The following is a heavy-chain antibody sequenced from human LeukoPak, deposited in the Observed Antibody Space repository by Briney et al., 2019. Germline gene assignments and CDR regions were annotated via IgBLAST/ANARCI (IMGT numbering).Heavy chain of an antibody. CDR1: GFSFSGHW. CDR2: ISPTGSTT. D-gene: IGHD3-22*01. V-gene: IGHV3-74*01. CDR3: APDYYDSSGSLDLFDY. Sequence: GSLRLSCIASGFSFSGHWMHWARQLPGKGLVWISRISPTGSTTSYADSVKGRFTVSRDNAKNSLYLQMNSLRAEDTALYYCAPDYYDSSGSLDLFDYWGQGTLVTVSS. J-gene: IGHJ4*02.